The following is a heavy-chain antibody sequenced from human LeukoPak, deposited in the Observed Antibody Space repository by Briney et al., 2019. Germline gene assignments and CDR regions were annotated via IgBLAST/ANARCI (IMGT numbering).Heavy chain of an antibody. CDR2: IYYSGST. V-gene: IGHV4-59*01. CDR3: ARDPYGSGNYYTYFDY. Sequence: SETLSLTCTVSGGSISSYYWSWIRQPPGKGLEWIGYIYYSGSTNYNPSLKSRVTISVDTSKNQFSLKLSSVTAADTAVYYCARDPYGSGNYYTYFDYWGQGTLVIVSS. D-gene: IGHD3-10*01. J-gene: IGHJ4*02. CDR1: GGSISSYY.